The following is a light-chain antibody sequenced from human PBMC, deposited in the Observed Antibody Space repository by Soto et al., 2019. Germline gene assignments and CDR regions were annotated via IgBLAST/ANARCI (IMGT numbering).Light chain of an antibody. Sequence: QMTQSPTSLSASVGDRVTITCRASQGIRNFVAWYQQKPGKAPKLLIYAASTLQSGVPSRFSGSGSGTDFTLTINSLQPEDVATYSCQKYSSVPVFGPGTKVEIK. J-gene: IGKJ3*01. V-gene: IGKV1-27*01. CDR2: AAS. CDR1: QGIRNF. CDR3: QKYSSVPV.